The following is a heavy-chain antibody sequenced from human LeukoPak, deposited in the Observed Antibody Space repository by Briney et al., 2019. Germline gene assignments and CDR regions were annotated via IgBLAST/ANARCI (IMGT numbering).Heavy chain of an antibody. Sequence: KPWETLSLTCTVSGGSISSHYWSWFRQTPGERPEWIAFIYYSGTTNYNPSLKGRVTISIDSSKNQFSLKLSSVTAADTAIYYCARGTGFYDSSGHYYWGYFDSWAREPWSPSPQ. V-gene: IGHV4-59*11. D-gene: IGHD3-22*01. CDR2: IYYSGTT. CDR1: GGSISSHY. CDR3: ARGTGFYDSSGHYYWGYFDS. J-gene: IGHJ4*02.